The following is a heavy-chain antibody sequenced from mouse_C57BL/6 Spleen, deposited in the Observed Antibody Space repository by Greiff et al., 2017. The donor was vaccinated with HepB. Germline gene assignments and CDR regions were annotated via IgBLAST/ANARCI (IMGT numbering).Heavy chain of an antibody. J-gene: IGHJ1*03. V-gene: IGHV5-16*01. CDR1: GFTFSDYY. Sequence: EVMLVESEGGLVQPGSSMKLSCTASGFTFSDYYMAWVRQVPEKGLEWVANINYDGSSTYYLDSLKSRCIISRDNAKNILYLQMSSLKSEDTATYYCARSPTGKDWYFDVWGTGTTVTVSS. CDR2: INYDGSST. CDR3: ARSPTGKDWYFDV. D-gene: IGHD4-1*02.